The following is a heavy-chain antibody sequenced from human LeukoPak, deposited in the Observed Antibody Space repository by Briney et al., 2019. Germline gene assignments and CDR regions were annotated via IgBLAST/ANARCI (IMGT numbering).Heavy chain of an antibody. J-gene: IGHJ4*02. V-gene: IGHV6-1*01. Sequence: KTSQTLSLTCAISGDSVSSNSAAWNWIRQSPSRGLEWLGRTYYRSKWYNDYAVSVKSRITINPDTSKSQFSLQLNSVTPDDTAVYYCVRDTGFDFDYWGQGTLVTVSS. CDR1: GDSVSSNSAA. CDR3: VRDTGFDFDY. D-gene: IGHD2-8*02. CDR2: TYYRSKWYN.